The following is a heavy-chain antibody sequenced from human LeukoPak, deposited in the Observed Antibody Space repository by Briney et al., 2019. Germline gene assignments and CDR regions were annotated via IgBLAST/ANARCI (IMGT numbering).Heavy chain of an antibody. CDR1: GGSISSSSYY. Sequence: SETLSLTCTVSGGSISSSSYYWGWIRQPPGKGLEWIGSIYYSGSTYYNPSLKSRVTISVDTSKNQFSLKRSSGTAADTAVYYCARLARGSGSYYFDYWGQGTLVTVSS. V-gene: IGHV4-39*01. CDR2: IYYSGST. CDR3: ARLARGSGSYYFDY. D-gene: IGHD1-26*01. J-gene: IGHJ4*02.